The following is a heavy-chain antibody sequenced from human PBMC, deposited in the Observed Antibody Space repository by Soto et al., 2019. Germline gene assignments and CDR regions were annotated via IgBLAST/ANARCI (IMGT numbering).Heavy chain of an antibody. CDR1: GFTFSSYG. Sequence: GGSLRLSCAASGFTFSSYGMHWVRQAPGKGLEWVAVLFFVVINNYFSDSVKGRFSISRDISKNTLFLQMNSLRAEDTFFYYCAKGRGRSVGDTDAFDIWGQGTMVTVSS. J-gene: IGHJ3*02. CDR3: AKGRGRSVGDTDAFDI. CDR2: LFFVVINN. V-gene: IGHV3-30*18. D-gene: IGHD1-26*01.